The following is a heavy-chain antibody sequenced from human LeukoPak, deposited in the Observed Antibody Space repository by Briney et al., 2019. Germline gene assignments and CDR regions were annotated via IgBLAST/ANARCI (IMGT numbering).Heavy chain of an antibody. Sequence: GGSLRLSCAASGFTFSSYAMSWVRQAPGKGLEWVSVIYSGGSTYYADSVKGRFTISRHNSKNTLYLQMNSLRAEDTAVYYCARGLSSTDYYYYYGMDVWGQGTTVTVSS. J-gene: IGHJ6*02. D-gene: IGHD2-2*01. CDR2: IYSGGST. CDR3: ARGLSSTDYYYYYGMDV. CDR1: GFTFSSYA. V-gene: IGHV3-53*04.